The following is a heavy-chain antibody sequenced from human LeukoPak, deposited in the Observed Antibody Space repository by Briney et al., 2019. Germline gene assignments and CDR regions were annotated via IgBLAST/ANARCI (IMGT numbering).Heavy chain of an antibody. CDR1: GFSVSTNY. Sequence: GGSLRLSCAASGFSVSTNYMNWVRQAPGKGREWVSILYSGSSTYYTDSVKGRLTISRDNSRNTLYLHMTNLRAEDTAVYYCARVGDHYHWYLDLWGRGSLLTVSS. CDR2: LYSGSST. V-gene: IGHV3-53*01. J-gene: IGHJ2*01. CDR3: ARVGDHYHWYLDL. D-gene: IGHD3-10*01.